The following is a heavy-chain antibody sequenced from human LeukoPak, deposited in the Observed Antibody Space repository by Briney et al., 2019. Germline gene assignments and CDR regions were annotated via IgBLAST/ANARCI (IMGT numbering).Heavy chain of an antibody. CDR2: IYSGGST. CDR1: GFTVSSNY. J-gene: IGHJ4*02. Sequence: PGGSLRLSYAASGFTVSSNYMSWVRQAPGKGLEWVSVIYSGGSTYYADSVKGRFTISRDNSKNTLYLQMNSLRAEDTAVYYCARASSYYYDSSGYLPFDYWGQGTLVTVSS. D-gene: IGHD3-22*01. V-gene: IGHV3-53*01. CDR3: ARASSYYYDSSGYLPFDY.